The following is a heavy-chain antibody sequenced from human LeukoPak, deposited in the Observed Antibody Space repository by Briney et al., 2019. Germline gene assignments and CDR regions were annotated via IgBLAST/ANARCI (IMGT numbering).Heavy chain of an antibody. J-gene: IGHJ4*02. CDR2: IYTSGST. Sequence: SETLSLTCTVSGGSISSGSYYWSWIRQPAGKGLEWIGRIYTSGSTNYNPSLKSRVTISVDTSKNQFSLKLSSVTAADTAVYYCARIVAGGMLDYWGQGTLVTVSS. D-gene: IGHD5-12*01. V-gene: IGHV4-61*02. CDR1: GGSISSGSYY. CDR3: ARIVAGGMLDY.